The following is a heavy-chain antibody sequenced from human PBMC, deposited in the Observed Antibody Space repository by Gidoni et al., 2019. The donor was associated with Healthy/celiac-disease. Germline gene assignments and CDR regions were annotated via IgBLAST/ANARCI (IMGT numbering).Heavy chain of an antibody. V-gene: IGHV3-66*02. CDR3: ARDQGRGLYSSGWFDY. D-gene: IGHD6-19*01. CDR1: GFTVSSNY. J-gene: IGHJ4*02. Sequence: EVQLVESGGGLVQPGGSLRLSCAASGFTVSSNYRSWVRQAPGKGLEWVAVIYSGGSTYYADSVKGRFTISRDNSKNTLYLQMNSLRAEDTAVYYCARDQGRGLYSSGWFDYWGQGTLVTVSS. CDR2: IYSGGST.